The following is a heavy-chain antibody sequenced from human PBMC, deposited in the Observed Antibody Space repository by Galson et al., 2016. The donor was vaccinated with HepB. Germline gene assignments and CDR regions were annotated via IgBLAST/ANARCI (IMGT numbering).Heavy chain of an antibody. CDR1: GGSISSNDW. CDR2: IVHSGTT. D-gene: IGHD7-27*01. V-gene: IGHV4-4*02. J-gene: IGHJ2*01. CDR3: ARDKLSTLGGTQYWSFDL. Sequence: ETLSLTCAVSGGSISSNDWWNWVRQPTGQGLEWIGEIVHSGTTMYNPSIKSRVTISMDKSNNQFSLKLTSVTAADTAVYYCARDKLSTLGGTQYWSFDLWCRGTLVTVSA.